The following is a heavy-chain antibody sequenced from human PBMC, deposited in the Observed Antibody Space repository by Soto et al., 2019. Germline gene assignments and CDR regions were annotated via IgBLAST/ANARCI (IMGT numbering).Heavy chain of an antibody. CDR3: ARDKGCSSTSCPHWAYYYYYYYMDV. J-gene: IGHJ6*03. Sequence: ASVKVSCKASGYTFTSYYMHWVRQAPGQGLEWMGIINPSGGNTSYAQKFQGRVTMTRDTSTSTVYMELSSLRSEDTAVYYCARDKGCSSTSCPHWAYYYYYYYMDVWGKGTTVTVSS. CDR2: INPSGGNT. V-gene: IGHV1-46*03. CDR1: GYTFTSYY. D-gene: IGHD2-2*01.